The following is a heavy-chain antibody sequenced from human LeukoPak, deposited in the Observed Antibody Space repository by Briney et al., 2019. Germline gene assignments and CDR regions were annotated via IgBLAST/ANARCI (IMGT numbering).Heavy chain of an antibody. CDR1: GFTFSSYA. V-gene: IGHV3-15*01. D-gene: IGHD5-12*01. CDR2: IKSKADGGTT. J-gene: IGHJ4*02. CDR3: TTPKYTGYDFYF. Sequence: PGGSLRLSCAASGFTFSSYAMTWVRQAPGKGLEWVGRIKSKADGGTTDYAAPVKGRFAISRDDSKNTLFLQMNSLKTEDTAVYYCTTPKYTGYDFYFWGQGTLVTVSS.